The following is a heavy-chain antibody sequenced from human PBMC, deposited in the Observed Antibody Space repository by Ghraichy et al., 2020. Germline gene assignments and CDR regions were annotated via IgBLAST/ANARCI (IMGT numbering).Heavy chain of an antibody. CDR1: GFTFSSCA. Sequence: GGSLRLSCTASGFTFSSCAMSWVRQAPGKGLEWVSSISATGGSTYDADSVRGRFTISRDNSKSTLYLQMNSLRADDTAVYYCAKDPSFLEWSFAYFDSWGPGTMVTVSS. J-gene: IGHJ4*02. CDR2: ISATGGST. D-gene: IGHD3-3*01. V-gene: IGHV3-23*01. CDR3: AKDPSFLEWSFAYFDS.